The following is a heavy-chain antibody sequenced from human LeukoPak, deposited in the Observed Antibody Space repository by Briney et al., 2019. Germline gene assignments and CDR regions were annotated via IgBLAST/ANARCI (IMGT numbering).Heavy chain of an antibody. D-gene: IGHD6-13*01. V-gene: IGHV4-39*01. CDR2: IYYSGST. CDR3: ARQVKISRSWYWDY. Sequence: SETLSLTCTVSGGSISSSSYYGGWIRQPPGKGLEWIGSIYYSGSTYYNPSLKSRVTISVDTSKNQFSLKLSSVTAADTAVYYCARQVKISRSWYWDYWGQGTLVTVSS. J-gene: IGHJ4*02. CDR1: GGSISSSSYY.